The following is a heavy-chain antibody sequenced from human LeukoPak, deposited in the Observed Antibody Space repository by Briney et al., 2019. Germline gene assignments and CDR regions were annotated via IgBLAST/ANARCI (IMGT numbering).Heavy chain of an antibody. V-gene: IGHV3-30*03. CDR1: GFTFSSYG. CDR3: ARETTHGELGYYYMDV. D-gene: IGHD4-17*01. CDR2: ISYDGSNK. Sequence: GRSLRLSCAASGFTFSSYGMHWVRQAPGKGLEWVAVISYDGSNKYYADSVKGRFTISRDNSKNTLYLQMNSLRAEDTAVYYCARETTHGELGYYYMDVWGKGTTVTISS. J-gene: IGHJ6*03.